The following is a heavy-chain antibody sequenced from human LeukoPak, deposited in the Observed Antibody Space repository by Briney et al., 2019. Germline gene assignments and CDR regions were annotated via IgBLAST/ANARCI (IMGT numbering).Heavy chain of an antibody. CDR1: GGSFSGYY. Sequence: SETLSLTCAVYGGSFSGYYWSWIRQPPGKGLEWIGEINHSGSTNYNPSLKSRVTISVDTSKNQFSLKLSSVTAADTAVYYCAREWILTCYDYWGQGTLVTVSS. CDR3: AREWILTCYDY. D-gene: IGHD3-9*01. J-gene: IGHJ4*02. CDR2: INHSGST. V-gene: IGHV4-34*01.